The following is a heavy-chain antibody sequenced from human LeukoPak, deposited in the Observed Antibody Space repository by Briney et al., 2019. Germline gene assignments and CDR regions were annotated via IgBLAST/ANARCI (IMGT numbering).Heavy chain of an antibody. Sequence: PGGSLRLSCAASGFTFSGYGMSWVRQAPGKGLEWVSGISGGDGNTYYADSVKGRFTISRDNSKNTLYLQMDSLRAEDTAIYYCAKAGAVRFDPWGQGTLVTVSS. CDR1: GFTFSGYG. CDR3: AKAGAVRFDP. CDR2: ISGGDGNT. D-gene: IGHD3-10*01. J-gene: IGHJ5*02. V-gene: IGHV3-23*01.